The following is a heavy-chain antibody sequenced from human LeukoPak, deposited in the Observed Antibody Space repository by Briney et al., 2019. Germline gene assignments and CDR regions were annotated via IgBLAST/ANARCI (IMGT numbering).Heavy chain of an antibody. CDR1: GYTFTSYD. V-gene: IGHV1-8*01. D-gene: IGHD7-27*01. Sequence: GASVKVSCKASGYTFTSYDINWVRQATGQGLEWMGWMNPNSGNTGYAQKFQGRVTMTRNASISTAYMELSSLRSDDTAVYYCARGPPNWGYDYWGPGTLVTVSS. J-gene: IGHJ4*02. CDR3: ARGPPNWGYDY. CDR2: MNPNSGNT.